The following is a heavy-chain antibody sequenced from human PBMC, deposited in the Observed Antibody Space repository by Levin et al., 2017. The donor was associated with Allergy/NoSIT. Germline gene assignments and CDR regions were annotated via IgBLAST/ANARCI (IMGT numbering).Heavy chain of an antibody. CDR2: IYSGGST. D-gene: IGHD2-8*01. Sequence: GGSLRLSCAASGFTVSSNYMSWVRQAPGKGLEWVSVIYSGGSTYYADSVKGRFTISRDNSKNTLYLQMNSLRAEDTAVYYCARGAYCTNGVCYTPVMDVWGQGTTVTVSS. CDR3: ARGAYCTNGVCYTPVMDV. J-gene: IGHJ6*02. CDR1: GFTVSSNY. V-gene: IGHV3-66*01.